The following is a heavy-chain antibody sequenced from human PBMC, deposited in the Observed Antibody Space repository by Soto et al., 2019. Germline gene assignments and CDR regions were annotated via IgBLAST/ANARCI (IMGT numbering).Heavy chain of an antibody. CDR3: ARDSPPSDY. CDR2: INAGNGNR. CDR1: GYTFTIYS. V-gene: IGHV1-3*01. J-gene: IGHJ4*02. Sequence: VASVKVSCKASGYTFTIYSMHWVRQAPGQRLEWMGWINAGNGNRKYSQKFQGRVTITRDTSASTAYMELSSLRSEDTAVYYCARDSPPSDYWGQGTLVTVSS.